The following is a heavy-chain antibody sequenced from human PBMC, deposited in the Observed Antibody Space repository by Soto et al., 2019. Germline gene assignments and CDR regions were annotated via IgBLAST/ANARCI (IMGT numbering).Heavy chain of an antibody. CDR1: GYTFTGYY. V-gene: IGHV1-2*04. J-gene: IGHJ4*02. D-gene: IGHD6-19*01. CDR2: INPNSGGT. Sequence: ASVKVSCKASGYTFTGYYMHWVRQAPGQGLEWMGWINPNSGGTNYAQKFQGWVTMTRDTSISTAYMELSRLRSDDTAVYYCALGSSGWYPPDFDYWGQGTLVTVSS. CDR3: ALGSSGWYPPDFDY.